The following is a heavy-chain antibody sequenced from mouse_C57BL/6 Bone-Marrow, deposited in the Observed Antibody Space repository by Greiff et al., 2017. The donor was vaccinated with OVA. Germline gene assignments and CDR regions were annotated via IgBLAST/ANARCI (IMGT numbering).Heavy chain of an antibody. V-gene: IGHV1-69*01. CDR3: ARGRRGYFYV. Sequence: VQLQQPGAELVMPGASVKLSCTASGYTFTSYWMHWVKQRPGQGLEWIGEIDPSDSYTNYNQKFKGKSTLTVDKSSSTAYMKLSSLTSEDSAVYYCARGRRGYFYVWGTGTTVTVSS. CDR2: IDPSDSYT. J-gene: IGHJ1*03. CDR1: GYTFTSYW.